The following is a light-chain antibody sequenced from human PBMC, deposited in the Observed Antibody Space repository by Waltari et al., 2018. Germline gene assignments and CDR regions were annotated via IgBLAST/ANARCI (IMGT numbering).Light chain of an antibody. J-gene: IGLJ3*02. CDR3: STYTSTNTWV. V-gene: IGLV2-14*03. CDR1: SSDVGGYNY. CDR2: DVS. Sequence: QSALTQPASVSGSPGQSITISCTGTSSDVGGYNYVYWYQQHPGKAPKVMIYDVSNRPSGVSNRFSGSKSGNTASLTISGLQAEDEADYYCSTYTSTNTWVFGGGTRLTVL.